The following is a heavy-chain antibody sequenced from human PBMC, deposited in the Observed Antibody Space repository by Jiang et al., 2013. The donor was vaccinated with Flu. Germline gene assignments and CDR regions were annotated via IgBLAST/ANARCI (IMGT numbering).Heavy chain of an antibody. J-gene: IGHJ3*02. CDR3: ARGYSSGWYAYDAFDI. D-gene: IGHD6-19*01. Sequence: EVKKPGSSVKVSCKASGGTFSSYAISWVRQAPGQGLEWMGGIIPIFGTANYAQKFQGRVTITADESTSTAYMELSSLRSEDTAVYYCARGYSSGWYAYDAFDIWGQGTMVTVSS. CDR2: IIPIFGTA. CDR1: GGTFSSYA. V-gene: IGHV1-69*01.